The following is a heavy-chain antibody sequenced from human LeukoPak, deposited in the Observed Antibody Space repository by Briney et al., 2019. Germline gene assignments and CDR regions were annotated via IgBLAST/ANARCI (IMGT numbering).Heavy chain of an antibody. CDR2: IIPIFGTA. D-gene: IGHD2-2*01. V-gene: IGHV1-69*13. CDR1: GGTFSSYA. CDR3: ARVGTLGYCSSTSCSKRDY. Sequence: ASVKVSCKASGGTFSSYAISWVRQAPGQGLEWMGGIIPIFGTANYAQKFQGRVTITADESTSTAYMELSSLRSEDTAVYYCARVGTLGYCSSTSCSKRDYWGQGTLVTVSS. J-gene: IGHJ4*02.